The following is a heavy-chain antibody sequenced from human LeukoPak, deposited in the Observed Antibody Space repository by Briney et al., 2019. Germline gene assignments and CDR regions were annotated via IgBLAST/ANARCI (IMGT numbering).Heavy chain of an antibody. D-gene: IGHD6-6*01. CDR1: GYTFTYRY. V-gene: IGHV1-45*02. CDR3: ANLAQYSSSSGSDDAFDI. J-gene: IGHJ3*02. Sequence: GSSVKVSCKASGYTFTYRYLHWVRQAPGQALEWMGWITPFNGNTNYAQKFQDRVTITRDRSMSTAYMELSSLRSEDTAMYYCANLAQYSSSSGSDDAFDIWGQGTMVAVSS. CDR2: ITPFNGNT.